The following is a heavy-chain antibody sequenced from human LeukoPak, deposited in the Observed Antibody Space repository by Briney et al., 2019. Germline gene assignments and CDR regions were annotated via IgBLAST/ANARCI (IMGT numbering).Heavy chain of an antibody. CDR3: ARNPAKVFPAVY. CDR2: LSGSGGST. D-gene: IGHD2-2*01. CDR1: GFTFSTYA. J-gene: IGHJ4*02. Sequence: GGSLRLSCDASGFTFSTYAMSWVRQAPGEGLEWVSGLSGSGGSTWYADSVKGRFTISRDNSKNSLSLQMNNLRAEDTAVYYCARNPAKVFPAVYWGQGTLVTVSS. V-gene: IGHV3-23*01.